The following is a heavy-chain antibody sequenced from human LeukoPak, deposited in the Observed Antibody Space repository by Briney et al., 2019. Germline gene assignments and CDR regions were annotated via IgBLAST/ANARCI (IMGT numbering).Heavy chain of an antibody. J-gene: IGHJ3*02. CDR3: STLTLTPDAFNI. Sequence: GGSLRLSCAASGFTFTNAWMSWVRQAPGKGLEWVGRIKSKTDGGTTDYAAPVKGRFTISRDDSKNTAYLQMNSLKTEDTAVYYCSTLTLTPDAFNIWGQGTMVTVSS. V-gene: IGHV3-15*01. D-gene: IGHD1-14*01. CDR1: GFTFTNAW. CDR2: IKSKTDGGTT.